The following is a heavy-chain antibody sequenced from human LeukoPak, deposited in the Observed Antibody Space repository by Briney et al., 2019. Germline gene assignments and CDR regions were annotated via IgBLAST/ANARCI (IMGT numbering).Heavy chain of an antibody. Sequence: AGGSLRLSCAASGVTFSSYSMNWVRQAPGKGLEWVSYISSSSSTIYYADSVKGRFTISRDNAKNSLYLQMNSLRAEDTAVYYCARDSYYDSSGYFDYWGQGTLVTVSS. CDR3: ARDSYYDSSGYFDY. J-gene: IGHJ4*02. CDR1: GVTFSSYS. CDR2: ISSSSSTI. V-gene: IGHV3-48*01. D-gene: IGHD3-22*01.